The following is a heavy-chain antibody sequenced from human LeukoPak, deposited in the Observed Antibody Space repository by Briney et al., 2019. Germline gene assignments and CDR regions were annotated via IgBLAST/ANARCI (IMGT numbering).Heavy chain of an antibody. CDR1: GFTFSNYW. J-gene: IGHJ3*02. V-gene: IGHV3-74*01. D-gene: IGHD5-18*01. CDR3: ARAPPSSGYSYHFDI. Sequence: PGGSLRLSCAASGFTFSNYWMHWVCQAPGKGLVWVSRIYIDGTGTFYADSVKGRFTISRDNAKNTLYRQMNSLRVEDTAVYYCARAPPSSGYSYHFDIWGQGTMVTVSP. CDR2: IYIDGTGT.